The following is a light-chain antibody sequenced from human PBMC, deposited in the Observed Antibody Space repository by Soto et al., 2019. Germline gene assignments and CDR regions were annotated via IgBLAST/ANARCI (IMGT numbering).Light chain of an antibody. J-gene: IGLJ1*01. CDR2: EGG. Sequence: QSALTQPASVSGSPGQSITISCTGTSSDVGSYNLVSWYQQHPGKAPKLMIYEGGKRPSGVSNRFSGSKSGNTASLTISGLQAEDEADYYCCSYAGSNYGFGTGTKVTVL. CDR1: SSDVGSYNL. V-gene: IGLV2-23*01. CDR3: CSYAGSNYG.